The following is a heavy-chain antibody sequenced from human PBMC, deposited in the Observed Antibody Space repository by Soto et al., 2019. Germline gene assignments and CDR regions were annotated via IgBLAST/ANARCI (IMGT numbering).Heavy chain of an antibody. D-gene: IGHD4-17*01. CDR2: IYYSGST. J-gene: IGHJ5*02. Sequence: QVQLQESGPGLVKPSQTLSLTCTVSGGSISSGGYYWSWIRQHPGKGLEWIGYIYYSGSTYYNPSLESRFTIAVDTSTNQFSLQLSSVTAADTAVYYCARYQGTTVTPRGFDPWGQGTLVTVSS. CDR1: GGSISSGGYY. V-gene: IGHV4-31*03. CDR3: ARYQGTTVTPRGFDP.